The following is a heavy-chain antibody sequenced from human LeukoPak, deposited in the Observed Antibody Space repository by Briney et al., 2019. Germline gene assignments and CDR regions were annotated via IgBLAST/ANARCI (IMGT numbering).Heavy chain of an antibody. CDR1: GFTFSSDA. J-gene: IGHJ3*01. V-gene: IGHV3-23*01. CDR2: VSTSGGST. Sequence: PGGSLTLSCAASGFTFSSDAMSWVRQPPGNGLEWVSTVSTSGGSTYYADSVKGRLTISRDNSENTLYMQMNSLRAEDTAVYYCAKLRETVWHNDAFDLWGQGTLVTVSS. D-gene: IGHD1/OR15-1a*01. CDR3: AKLRETVWHNDAFDL.